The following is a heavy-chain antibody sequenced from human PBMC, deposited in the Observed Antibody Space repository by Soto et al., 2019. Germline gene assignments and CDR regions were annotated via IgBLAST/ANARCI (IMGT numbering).Heavy chain of an antibody. CDR2: IYYAGST. CDR1: GGSMISYY. CDR3: ARGRAAGSGSYSNYYYYGMDV. Sequence: SSETLSLTCTVSGGSMISYYWSWIRQPPGRGLEWIGFIYYAGSTKYNPSLNSRVTISVDTSKNQFSLTVTSVTAADTAVYYCARGRAAGSGSYSNYYYYGMDVWGQGTTVTVSS. D-gene: IGHD3-10*01. J-gene: IGHJ6*02. V-gene: IGHV4-59*12.